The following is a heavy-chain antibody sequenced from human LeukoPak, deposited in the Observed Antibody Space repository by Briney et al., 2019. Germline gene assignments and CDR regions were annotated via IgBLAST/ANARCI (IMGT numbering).Heavy chain of an antibody. V-gene: IGHV3-30*02. D-gene: IGHD3-3*01. CDR3: AKDNLHYDFWSGYYEGGNWFDP. CDR2: IRYDGSNK. CDR1: GFTFSSYG. J-gene: IGHJ5*02. Sequence: GGSLRLSCAASGFTFSSYGMHWVRRAPGKGLEWVAFIRYDGSNKYYADSVKGRFTISRDNSKNTLYLQMNSLRAEDTAVYYCAKDNLHYDFWSGYYEGGNWFDPWGQGTLVTVSS.